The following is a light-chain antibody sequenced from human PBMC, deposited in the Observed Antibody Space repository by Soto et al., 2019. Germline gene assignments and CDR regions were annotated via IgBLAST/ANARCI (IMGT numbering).Light chain of an antibody. CDR2: GAS. J-gene: IGKJ1*01. CDR3: QQHSSPPRT. CDR1: QSVSRSY. V-gene: IGKV3-20*01. Sequence: EIVLTQSPGTLSLSPGERVTLSCRASQSVSRSYLAWYQQNPGQAPRLLIYGASSRATGIPDGFSGSGSGTDFTLTISRLEPEDFAVYFPQQHSSPPRTFGQGTKVEIK.